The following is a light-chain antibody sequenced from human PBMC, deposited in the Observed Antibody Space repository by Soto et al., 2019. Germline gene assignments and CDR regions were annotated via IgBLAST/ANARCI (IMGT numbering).Light chain of an antibody. CDR3: CSYAGSYTYV. J-gene: IGLJ1*01. V-gene: IGLV2-11*01. CDR2: DVS. Sequence: ALTQPRSVSGSPGQSVTISCTGTSSDVGGYNYVSWYQQHPGKAPKLMIYDVSQRPSGVPDRFSGSRSGNTASLTISGLQAEDEADYYCCSYAGSYTYVFGPGTKVTVL. CDR1: SSDVGGYNY.